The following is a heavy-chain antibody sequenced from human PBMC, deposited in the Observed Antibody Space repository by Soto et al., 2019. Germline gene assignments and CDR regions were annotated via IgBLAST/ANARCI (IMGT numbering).Heavy chain of an antibody. D-gene: IGHD6-25*01. CDR2: MNAKSGDT. CDR3: ARGNPLNDAGLDV. V-gene: IGHV1-8*01. CDR1: GYTFSAFA. Sequence: ARLEQSGAAVKRPGASVKVSCRAPGYTFSAFAIPWLRPASGPGPAGLGWMNAKSGDTFFAQRFQGKFTMTWDTSLSTAYMEVGSLTSDDTAMYYCARGNPLNDAGLDVWGQGTTVAVSS. J-gene: IGHJ6*02.